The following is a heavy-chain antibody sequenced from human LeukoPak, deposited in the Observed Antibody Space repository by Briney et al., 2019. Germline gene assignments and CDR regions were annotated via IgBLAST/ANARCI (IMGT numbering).Heavy chain of an antibody. CDR3: ARDRASWYYFDY. D-gene: IGHD6-13*01. J-gene: IGHJ4*02. CDR2: INSSGGST. CDR1: GYTFTSYY. Sequence: ASVKVSCKASGYTFTSYYMHWVRQAPGQGLEWMGIINSSGGSTSYAQKFQGRVTMTRDMSTSTVYMELSSLRSEDTAVYYCARDRASWYYFDYWGQGTLVTVSS. V-gene: IGHV1-46*01.